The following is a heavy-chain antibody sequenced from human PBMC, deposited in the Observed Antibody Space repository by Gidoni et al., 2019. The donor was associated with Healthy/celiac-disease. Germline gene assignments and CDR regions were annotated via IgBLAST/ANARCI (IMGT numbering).Heavy chain of an antibody. Sequence: EVQLVESGGGLVKPGGSLRLSCAASGFTFSSYSMNWVRQAPGKGLEWVSSISSSSSYIYYADSVKGRFTISRDNAKNSLYLQMNSLRAEDTAVYYCAREGGVVPANRPRWFDPWGQGTLVTVSS. CDR3: AREGGVVPANRPRWFDP. CDR2: ISSSSSYI. D-gene: IGHD2-2*01. J-gene: IGHJ5*02. CDR1: GFTFSSYS. V-gene: IGHV3-21*01.